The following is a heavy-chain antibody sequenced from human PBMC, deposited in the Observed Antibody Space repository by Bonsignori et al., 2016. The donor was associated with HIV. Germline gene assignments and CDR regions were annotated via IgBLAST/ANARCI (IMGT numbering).Heavy chain of an antibody. J-gene: IGHJ4*02. Sequence: WIRQPPGKGLEWVANIKQDGSETYYADSVKGRFTISRDNAKNSLYLQMTSLRVEDTAIYYCASYHYDILTRSYTHFDYWGQGTLVTVSS. CDR3: ASYHYDILTRSYTHFDY. D-gene: IGHD3-9*01. V-gene: IGHV3-7*03. CDR2: IKQDGSET.